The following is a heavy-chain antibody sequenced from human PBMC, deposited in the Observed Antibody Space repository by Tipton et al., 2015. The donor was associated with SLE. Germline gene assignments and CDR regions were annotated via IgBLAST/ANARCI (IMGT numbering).Heavy chain of an antibody. Sequence: TLSLTCTFSGGSISNYCWSWIRQPPGKGLEWIGYFHHSGRTAYNPSLRSRVTISVDTSENQFSLKMSSLTAADTAVYYCAREFFGSHDWWGQGTLVTVSS. CDR2: FHHSGRT. V-gene: IGHV4-59*01. J-gene: IGHJ4*02. CDR1: GGSISNYC. D-gene: IGHD3-10*01. CDR3: AREFFGSHDW.